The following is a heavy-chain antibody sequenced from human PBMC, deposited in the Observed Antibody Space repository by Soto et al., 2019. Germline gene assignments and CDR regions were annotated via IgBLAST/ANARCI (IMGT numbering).Heavy chain of an antibody. J-gene: IGHJ4*02. CDR1: SGSLSGYY. Sequence: SETLSLTCSLYSGSLSGYYWSWIRQPPGKGLEWIGEISPSGTTNYSPSLNSRVSISVDTSKNPFSMNLTSLTAADTAVYYCARAPKVSGSAQTRPDFWGQGSLVT. CDR2: ISPSGTT. V-gene: IGHV4-34*01. D-gene: IGHD6-6*01. CDR3: ARAPKVSGSAQTRPDF.